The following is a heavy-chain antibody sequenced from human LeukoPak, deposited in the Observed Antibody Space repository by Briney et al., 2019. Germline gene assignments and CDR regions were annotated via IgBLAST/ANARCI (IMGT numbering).Heavy chain of an antibody. CDR3: ARVKYSGSYYDWFDP. V-gene: IGHV4-39*07. CDR1: GGSISSSNFY. D-gene: IGHD1-26*01. CDR2: IYYSGST. J-gene: IGHJ5*02. Sequence: PSETLSLTCTVSGGSISSSNFYWGWIRQPPGKGLEWIGSIYYSGSTYYNPSLKSRVTISVDTSKNQFSLKLSSVTAADTAVYYCARVKYSGSYYDWFDPWGQGTLVTVSS.